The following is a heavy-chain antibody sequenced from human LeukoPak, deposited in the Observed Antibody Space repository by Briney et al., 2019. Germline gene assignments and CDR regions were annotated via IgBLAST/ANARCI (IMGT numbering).Heavy chain of an antibody. V-gene: IGHV3-48*03. CDR1: GFTFSSYE. CDR3: ARGAPYVTSQWFDP. CDR2: ISSSGTTI. Sequence: PGGSLRLSCAASGFTFSSYEMNWVRQAPGKGLEWISYISSSGTTIYYADSVKGRFTISRDNAENSLYLQMNSLRAEDTAVYYCARGAPYVTSQWFDPWGQGTQVTVSS. J-gene: IGHJ5*02. D-gene: IGHD2-21*02.